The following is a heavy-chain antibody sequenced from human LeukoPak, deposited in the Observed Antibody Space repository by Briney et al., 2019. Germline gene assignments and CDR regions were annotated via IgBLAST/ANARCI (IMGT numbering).Heavy chain of an antibody. V-gene: IGHV4-34*01. CDR2: INHSGST. Sequence: PSETLSLTCAVYGGSFSGYYWSWIRQPPGKGLEWIGEINHSGSTNYNPSLKSRVTISVDTSKNQSSLKLSSVTVADTAVYYCARGQWLDNYWGQGTLVTVSS. D-gene: IGHD6-19*01. CDR1: GGSFSGYY. J-gene: IGHJ4*02. CDR3: ARGQWLDNY.